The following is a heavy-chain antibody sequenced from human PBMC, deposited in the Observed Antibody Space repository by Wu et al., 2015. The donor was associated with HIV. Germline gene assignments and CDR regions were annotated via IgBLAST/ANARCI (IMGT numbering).Heavy chain of an antibody. V-gene: IGHV1-2*02. D-gene: IGHD3-9*01. CDR2: INPNSGGT. CDR3: AREGDFDILTGYYGMYAFDI. Sequence: QVQLVQSGAEVKKPGASVKVSCKASGYTFSAYYIHWVRQVPGQGLEWMGWINPNSGGTNYAQKFQGRVTMTRDTSINTAYMELSRLTSDDTAVYYCAREGDFDILTGYYGMYAFDIWGQGTMVTSLQ. CDR1: GYTFSAYY. J-gene: IGHJ3*02.